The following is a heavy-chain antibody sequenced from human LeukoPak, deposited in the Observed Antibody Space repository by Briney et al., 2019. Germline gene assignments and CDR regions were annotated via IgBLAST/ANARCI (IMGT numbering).Heavy chain of an antibody. J-gene: IGHJ3*02. CDR2: INPNSGGT. V-gene: IGHV1-2*02. D-gene: IGHD6-13*01. CDR3: ASYSSSWLTNAFDI. CDR1: GYTFTGYY. Sequence: ASVKVSCRASGYTFTGYYMHWVRQAPGQGLEWMGWINPNSGGTNYAQKFQGRVTMTRDTSISTADMELSRLRSDDTAVYYCASYSSSWLTNAFDIWGKGTMVTVSS.